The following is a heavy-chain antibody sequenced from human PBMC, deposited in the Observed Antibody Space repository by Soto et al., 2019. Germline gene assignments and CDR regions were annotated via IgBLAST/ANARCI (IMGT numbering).Heavy chain of an antibody. Sequence: EVQLVESGGGLIQPGGSLRLSCAGSGFIVSSYYMSWVRQAPGKGLEWISVIYSGGSTYYADSVKGRFTISRDNSENTLYLQLNSLRAEATAVYYCAKSGGNGWFADAFDVWGQGTMVTVSS. CDR1: GFIVSSYY. CDR3: AKSGGNGWFADAFDV. CDR2: IYSGGST. D-gene: IGHD6-19*01. J-gene: IGHJ3*01. V-gene: IGHV3-53*01.